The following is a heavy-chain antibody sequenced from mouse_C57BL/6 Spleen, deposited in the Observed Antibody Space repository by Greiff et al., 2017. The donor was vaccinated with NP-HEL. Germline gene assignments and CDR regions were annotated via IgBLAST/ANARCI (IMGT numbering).Heavy chain of an antibody. J-gene: IGHJ4*01. V-gene: IGHV5-17*01. Sequence: DVHLVESGGGLVKPGGSLKLSCAASGFTFSDYGMHWVRQAPEKGLEWVAYISSGSSTISYADTVKGRFTISRDNAKNTLFLQMTSRRSEDTAMYYCARDGAMDYWGQGTSVTVSS. CDR2: ISSGSSTI. CDR3: ARDGAMDY. CDR1: GFTFSDYG.